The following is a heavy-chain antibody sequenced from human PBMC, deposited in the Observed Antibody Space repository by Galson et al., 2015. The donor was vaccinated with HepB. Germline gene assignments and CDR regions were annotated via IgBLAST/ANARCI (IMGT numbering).Heavy chain of an antibody. CDR1: GYTFTSYG. CDR2: IVPRLGIA. D-gene: IGHD6-13*01. Sequence: SVKVSCKASGYTFTSYGINWVRQAPGQGLEWMGRIVPRLGIANYAQKLKGRVTITADKSTSTAYVEVSSLRPEDTAVYYCASPRAYSSSWGSFDYWGQGTLVTVSS. V-gene: IGHV1-69*04. J-gene: IGHJ4*02. CDR3: ASPRAYSSSWGSFDY.